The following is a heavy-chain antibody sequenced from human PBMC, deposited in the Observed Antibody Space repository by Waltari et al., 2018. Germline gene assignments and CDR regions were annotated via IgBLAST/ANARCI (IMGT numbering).Heavy chain of an antibody. CDR3: ARISIVATN. V-gene: IGHV3-72*01. Sequence: EVQLVESGGGLVQPGGSLRLSCAASGFTFSDHFMDWVRQAPGKGLEWVGRARGKANSYSTEYAASVKDRFTISRDDSKNSLYLQMNSLKTEDTAVYYCARISIVATNWGQGTLVTVSS. CDR1: GFTFSDHF. CDR2: ARGKANSYST. D-gene: IGHD5-12*01. J-gene: IGHJ4*02.